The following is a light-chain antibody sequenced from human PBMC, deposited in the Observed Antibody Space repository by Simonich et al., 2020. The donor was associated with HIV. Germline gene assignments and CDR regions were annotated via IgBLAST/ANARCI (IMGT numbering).Light chain of an antibody. CDR2: AAS. CDR3: QHLHSYPPT. CDR1: QSISSW. Sequence: DIQMTQSPSTLSASVGDRVTITCRASQSISSWLAWYQQKPGKAPKLLIHAASTLQSEVPSMVSGSGSGTEFTLTISSLQPEDFATYYCQHLHSYPPTFGGGTKVEIK. V-gene: IGKV1-9*01. J-gene: IGKJ4*01.